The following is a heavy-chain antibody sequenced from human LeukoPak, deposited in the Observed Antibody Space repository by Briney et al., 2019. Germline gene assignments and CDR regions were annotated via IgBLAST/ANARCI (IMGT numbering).Heavy chain of an antibody. CDR2: IYKSGTT. CDR3: AREESYQDTNGYSYFFDS. V-gene: IGHV4-4*07. D-gene: IGHD3-22*01. Sequence: KTSETLSLTCTVSGGSIGWDYWSWIRQSAGKGLEWIGRIYKSGTTNYNPSFRSRVTMSVDTSKNHFSLTLTSVTVADTAVYYCAREESYQDTNGYSYFFDSWGQGSLVTVSS. J-gene: IGHJ4*02. CDR1: GGSIGWDY.